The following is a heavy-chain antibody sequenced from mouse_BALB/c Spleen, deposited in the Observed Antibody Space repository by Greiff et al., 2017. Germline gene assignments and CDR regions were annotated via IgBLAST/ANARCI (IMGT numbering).Heavy chain of an antibody. CDR1: GFTFSNYW. CDR2: IRLKSNNYAT. CDR3: TRYDYDFSYAMDY. D-gene: IGHD2-4*01. J-gene: IGHJ4*01. Sequence: EVQLVESGGGLVQPGGSMKLSCVASGFTFSNYWMNWVRQSPEKGLEWVAEIRLKSNNYATHYAESVKGRFTISRDDSKSSVYLQMNNLRAEDTGIYYCTRYDYDFSYAMDYWGQGTSVTVSS. V-gene: IGHV6-6*02.